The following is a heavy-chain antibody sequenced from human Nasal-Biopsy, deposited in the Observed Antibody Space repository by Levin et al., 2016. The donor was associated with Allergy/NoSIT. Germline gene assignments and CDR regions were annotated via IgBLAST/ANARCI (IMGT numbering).Heavy chain of an antibody. J-gene: IGHJ3*02. CDR1: GGTFSNYA. Sequence: SVKVSCKVSGGTFSNYAINWVRQAPGQGLEWLGGAIPFFGTSNYAQKFQGRVTITADESTATAYMELSSLTSNDTAVYFCARVAPRGLQFSQGGFDKWGQGTWVAVSA. V-gene: IGHV1-69*13. CDR2: AIPFFGTS. D-gene: IGHD3-3*01. CDR3: ARVAPRGLQFSQGGFDK.